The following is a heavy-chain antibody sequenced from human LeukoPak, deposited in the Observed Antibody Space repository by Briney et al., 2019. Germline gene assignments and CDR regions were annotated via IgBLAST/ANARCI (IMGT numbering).Heavy chain of an antibody. CDR1: GFTFSSYA. CDR2: ISGSGGST. D-gene: IGHD3-22*01. CDR3: ARGSTYYDSSGQVPFDY. Sequence: PGGSLRLSCAASGFTFSSYAMSWVRQAPGKGLEWVSAISGSGGSTYYADSVKGRFTISRDNAKNTLYLHVNSLRAEDTAVYYCARGSTYYDSSGQVPFDYWGQGTLVTVSS. J-gene: IGHJ4*02. V-gene: IGHV3-23*01.